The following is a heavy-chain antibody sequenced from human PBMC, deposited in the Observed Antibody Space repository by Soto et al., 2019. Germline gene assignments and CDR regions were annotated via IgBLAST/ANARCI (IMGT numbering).Heavy chain of an antibody. CDR2: ILPSFGTT. Sequence: QVQLVQSGAEVKKPGSSVKVSCKASGGTLSSYVITWVRQAPGQGLEWMGGILPSFGTTEYAQKFQGRVTITADISTRTAYMEVSSLRSEDTAVFYCASGTGSATRVVPYYYGLDVWGQGTTVTVSS. CDR3: ASGTGSATRVVPYYYGLDV. V-gene: IGHV1-69*06. D-gene: IGHD2-8*02. J-gene: IGHJ6*02. CDR1: GGTLSSYV.